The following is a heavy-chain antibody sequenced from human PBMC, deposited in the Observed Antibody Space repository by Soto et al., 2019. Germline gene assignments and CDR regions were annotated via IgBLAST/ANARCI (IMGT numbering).Heavy chain of an antibody. Sequence: EVQLVESGGGLVQPGGALRLSCAASGFTFSNYWMHWVRQAPGKGLMWVSRINPDGSRTTYADSVKGRFAISRDNAKNTVFLQINSLRAEDTAVYYCVRVKLGSYDWFDPWGQGTLVTVSS. CDR3: VRVKLGSYDWFDP. V-gene: IGHV3-74*01. J-gene: IGHJ5*02. CDR1: GFTFSNYW. CDR2: INPDGSRT. D-gene: IGHD3-16*01.